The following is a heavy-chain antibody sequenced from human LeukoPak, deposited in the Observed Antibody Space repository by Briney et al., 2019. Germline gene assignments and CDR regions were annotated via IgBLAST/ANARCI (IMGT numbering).Heavy chain of an antibody. D-gene: IGHD6-19*01. Sequence: GGSLRLSCTASGFTFSSHWMHWVRQAPGKGLVWVSRINTAASSTSYADAVKGRFTISRDNAKNTLYLQMNSLRAEDTAVYYCASWPVGWYGEDSWGQGTLVTVSS. CDR1: GFTFSSHW. V-gene: IGHV3-74*01. CDR2: INTAASST. J-gene: IGHJ4*02. CDR3: ASWPVGWYGEDS.